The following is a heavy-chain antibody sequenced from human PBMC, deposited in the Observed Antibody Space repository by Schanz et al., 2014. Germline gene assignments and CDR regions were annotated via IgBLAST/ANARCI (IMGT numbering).Heavy chain of an antibody. V-gene: IGHV4-34*01. CDR2: INHSGST. Sequence: QVQLQQWGAGLLKPSETLSLTCAVYGGSFSGYYWSWIRQPPGKGLEWIGEINHSGSTNYNPSLKGRVTIPVETPKNPFSLKVRSVTAADTAVYYCARARGSNRGPRKYYFDYWGQGTLVTVS. CDR3: ARARGSNRGPRKYYFDY. CDR1: GGSFSGYY. J-gene: IGHJ4*02.